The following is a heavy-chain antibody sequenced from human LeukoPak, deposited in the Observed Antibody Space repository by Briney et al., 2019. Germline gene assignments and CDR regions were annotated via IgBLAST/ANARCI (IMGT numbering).Heavy chain of an antibody. J-gene: IGHJ4*02. CDR1: GFAFWTYG. CDR2: IWHDGSNK. D-gene: IGHD7-27*01. V-gene: IGHV3-33*06. Sequence: GGSLRLSCAASGFAFWTYGMHWVRQAPGKGLEWVAVIWHDGSNKFYADSVKGRFTISRDNSKNTLYLEMNSLRAEDTAVYHCAKDGPNWGRDVDYWGQGTLVTVSS. CDR3: AKDGPNWGRDVDY.